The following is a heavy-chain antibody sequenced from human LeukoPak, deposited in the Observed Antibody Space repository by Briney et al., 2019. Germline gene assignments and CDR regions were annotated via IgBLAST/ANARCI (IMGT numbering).Heavy chain of an antibody. V-gene: IGHV4-59*08. J-gene: IGHJ4*02. CDR1: GGSVSNYY. CDR3: AKHYMGSYYNRGLDY. D-gene: IGHD3-10*01. Sequence: SETLSLTCTVSGGSVSNYYWSWIRQSPGKGLEWIGYIYYTETSYNPSLKSRVTISADTSKNQFSLKLSSVTAADTAVYYCAKHYMGSYYNRGLDYWGQGTLVTVSS. CDR2: IYYTET.